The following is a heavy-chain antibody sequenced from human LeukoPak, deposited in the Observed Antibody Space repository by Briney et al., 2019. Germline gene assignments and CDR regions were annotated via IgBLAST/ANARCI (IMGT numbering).Heavy chain of an antibody. J-gene: IGHJ6*02. V-gene: IGHV3-48*01. CDR3: AREVLPSGGRDV. Sequence: PGGSLRLSWAASGFTFSSYSTNWVRQAPGKGLEWVSYISSSSRTIYYADSVKGRFTIARDNAKNSLYLQMNSLRAEDTAVYYCAREVLPSGGRDVWGQRTTVTVSS. D-gene: IGHD6-19*01. CDR2: ISSSSRTI. CDR1: GFTFSSYS.